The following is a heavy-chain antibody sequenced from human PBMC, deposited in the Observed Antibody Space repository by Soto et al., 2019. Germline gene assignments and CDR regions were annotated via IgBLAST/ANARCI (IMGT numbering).Heavy chain of an antibody. CDR1: SGSISSSNW. V-gene: IGHV4-4*02. CDR2: IYHSGST. Sequence: QVQLQESGPGLVKPSGTLSLTCAVSSGSISSSNWWSWVRQPPGKGLEWIGEIYHSGSTNYNPSLKSRVTISVDKSKNQFSLKLSSVTAADTAVYYCARAEIAAADPYYYYYYMDVWGKGTTVTVSS. J-gene: IGHJ6*03. CDR3: ARAEIAAADPYYYYYYMDV. D-gene: IGHD6-13*01.